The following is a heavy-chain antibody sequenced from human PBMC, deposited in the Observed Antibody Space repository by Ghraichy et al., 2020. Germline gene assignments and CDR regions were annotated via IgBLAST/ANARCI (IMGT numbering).Heavy chain of an antibody. CDR2: IYYSGST. Sequence: SETLSLTCTVSGGSMSSYYWSWIRQPPGKGLEWIGYIYYSGSTNYNPSLKSRVTISVDTSKNQFSLGLSSVTAADTAVYYCARRRYSSGWNYWYFDLWCRGTLVTVSS. CDR3: ARRRYSSGWNYWYFDL. CDR1: GGSMSSYY. J-gene: IGHJ2*01. D-gene: IGHD6-19*01. V-gene: IGHV4-59*01.